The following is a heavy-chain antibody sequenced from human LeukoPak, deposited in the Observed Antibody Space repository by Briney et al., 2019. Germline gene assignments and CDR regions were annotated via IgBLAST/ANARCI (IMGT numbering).Heavy chain of an antibody. CDR2: IKQDGSET. Sequence: GGPLRLSCAASGFTFSSYEMNWVRQAPGKGLEWVANIKQDGSETYCVDSVKGRFTISRDNAKNSLYLQMNSLRDEDTAVYYCARGGSGYSYGKIDSWGQGILVTVSS. CDR3: ARGGSGYSYGKIDS. V-gene: IGHV3-7*01. D-gene: IGHD5-18*01. J-gene: IGHJ4*02. CDR1: GFTFSSYE.